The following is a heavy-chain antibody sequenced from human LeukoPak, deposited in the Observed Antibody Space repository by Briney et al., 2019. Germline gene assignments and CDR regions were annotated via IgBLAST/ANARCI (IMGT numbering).Heavy chain of an antibody. D-gene: IGHD7-27*01. CDR1: GFPFSSYG. CDR3: ATDGDDLDY. V-gene: IGHV3-30*03. CDR2: ISYDGSNK. Sequence: GGSLRLSCAASGFPFSSYGMHWVRQAPGKGLEWVAVISYDGSNKDYADSVKGRFTISRDNAKKSLYLQMNSLRAEDTAVYNCATDGDDLDYWGQGTLVTVSS. J-gene: IGHJ4*02.